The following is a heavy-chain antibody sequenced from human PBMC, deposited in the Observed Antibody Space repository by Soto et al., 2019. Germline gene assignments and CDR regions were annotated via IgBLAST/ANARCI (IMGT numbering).Heavy chain of an antibody. J-gene: IGHJ6*02. CDR2: ISWNSGTI. CDR1: AFTFDDYA. CDR3: AKDILSIAVPQKNYYYYYGMDV. D-gene: IGHD6-19*01. Sequence: PGGSLRLSCAASAFTFDDYAMHWVRQAPGKGLEWVSGISWNSGTIGYADSVKGRFTISRDNAKNSLYLQMNSLRAEDTALYYCAKDILSIAVPQKNYYYYYGMDVWGQGTTVTVSS. V-gene: IGHV3-9*01.